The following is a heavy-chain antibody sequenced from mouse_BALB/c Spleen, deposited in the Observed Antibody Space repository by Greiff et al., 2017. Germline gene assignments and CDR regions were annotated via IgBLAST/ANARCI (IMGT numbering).Heavy chain of an antibody. Sequence: EVHLVESGPELVKPGASVKMSCKASGYTFTSYVMHWVKQKPGQGLEWIGYINPYNDGTKYNEKFKGKATLTSDKSSSTAYMELSSLTSEDSAVYYCARGAYYRYDEMAYWGQGTLVTVSA. J-gene: IGHJ3*01. CDR2: INPYNDGT. CDR1: GYTFTSYV. D-gene: IGHD2-14*01. V-gene: IGHV1-14*01. CDR3: ARGAYYRYDEMAY.